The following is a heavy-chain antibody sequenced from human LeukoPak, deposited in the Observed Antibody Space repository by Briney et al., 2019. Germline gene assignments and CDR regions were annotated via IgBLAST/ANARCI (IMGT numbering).Heavy chain of an antibody. CDR3: ARERPSYDILTGRGYYYGMDV. D-gene: IGHD3-9*01. CDR1: GFTFSSYD. Sequence: PGGSLRLSCAASGFTFSSYDMHWVRQATGKGLEWVSAIGTAGDPYYPGSVKGRFTISRENAKNSLYLQMNSLRAGDTAVYYCARERPSYDILTGRGYYYGMDVWGKGTTVTVSS. V-gene: IGHV3-13*05. J-gene: IGHJ6*04. CDR2: IGTAGDP.